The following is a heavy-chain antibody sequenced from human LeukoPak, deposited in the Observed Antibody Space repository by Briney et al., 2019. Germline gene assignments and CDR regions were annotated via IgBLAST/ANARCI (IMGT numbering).Heavy chain of an antibody. CDR2: ISGSSGNI. Sequence: PGGSLRLSCEGSGFTFRNHGITWVRQAPGKGLEWVSGISGSSGNIYYADSVKGRFTISRDNSRDTVYLQMNSLRAEDSAIYYCAKWDGYGDYWGQGTLVSVSS. CDR3: AKWDGYGDY. V-gene: IGHV3-23*01. J-gene: IGHJ4*02. D-gene: IGHD5-24*01. CDR1: GFTFRNHG.